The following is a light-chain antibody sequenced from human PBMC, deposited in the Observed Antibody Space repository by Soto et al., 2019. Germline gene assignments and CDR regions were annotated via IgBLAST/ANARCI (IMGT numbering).Light chain of an antibody. Sequence: EIVLTQSPGTLSLSPGERATLSCRASQSVSNNYLAWYQQKPGQAPRLLIYGASNRATGIPDRFSGSGSGTDFTLTISRLEPEDFAVYFCQQYYDWPRTFGQGTKVEIK. V-gene: IGKV3-20*01. J-gene: IGKJ1*01. CDR3: QQYYDWPRT. CDR1: QSVSNNY. CDR2: GAS.